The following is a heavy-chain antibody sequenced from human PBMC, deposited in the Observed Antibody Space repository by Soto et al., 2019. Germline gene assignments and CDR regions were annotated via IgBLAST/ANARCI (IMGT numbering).Heavy chain of an antibody. D-gene: IGHD3-10*01. Sequence: GGSLRLSCAASGFTFSSYAMSWVRQAPGKGLEWVSAISGSGGSTYYADSVKGRFTVSRDNSKNTLYLQMNSLRAEDTAVYYCAKQMGSSPTLVLWFGELWGPFDYWGQGTLVTVSS. CDR2: ISGSGGST. CDR1: GFTFSSYA. V-gene: IGHV3-23*01. CDR3: AKQMGSSPTLVLWFGELWGPFDY. J-gene: IGHJ4*02.